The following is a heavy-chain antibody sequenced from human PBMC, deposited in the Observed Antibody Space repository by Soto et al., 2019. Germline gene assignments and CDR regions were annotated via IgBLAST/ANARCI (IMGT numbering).Heavy chain of an antibody. CDR1: GFTFSSYS. CDR3: AREGGNLNWFDP. V-gene: IGHV3-48*02. D-gene: IGHD1-26*01. CDR2: ISSSSSTI. J-gene: IGHJ5*02. Sequence: EVQLVESGGGLVQPGGSLRLSCAASGFTFSSYSMNWVRQAPGKGLEWVSYISSSSSTIYYADSVKGRFTISRDNAKNSQYQQMNSLRDEDTAVYYCAREGGNLNWFDPWGQGTLVTVSS.